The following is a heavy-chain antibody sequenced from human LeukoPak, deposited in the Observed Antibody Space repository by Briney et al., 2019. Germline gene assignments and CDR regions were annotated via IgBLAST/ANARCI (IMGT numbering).Heavy chain of an antibody. D-gene: IGHD3-3*02. J-gene: IGHJ4*02. CDR3: ARDRRIFGAHPSGY. V-gene: IGHV1-2*02. CDR2: INPNSGGT. Sequence: ASVKVSCKASGYTFTVYYMHWVRQAPGQGLEWMGWINPNSGGTNYAQKFQGRVTMTRDTSISTAYMELSRLRSDDTAVYYCARDRRIFGAHPSGYWGQGTLVTVSS. CDR1: GYTFTVYY.